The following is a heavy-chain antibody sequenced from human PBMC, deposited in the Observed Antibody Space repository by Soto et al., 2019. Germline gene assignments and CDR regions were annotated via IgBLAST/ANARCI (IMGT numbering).Heavy chain of an antibody. CDR1: GGTFSSYA. D-gene: IGHD2-15*01. Sequence: QVQLVQSGAEVQKPGSSVKVSCKASGGTFSSYAISWVRQAPGQGLEWMGGIIPIFGTANYAQKFQGRVTITADESTSTAYMELSSLRSEDTAVYYCARPYCSCGSCYSYCYFDLWGRGTLVTVSS. CDR3: ARPYCSCGSCYSYCYFDL. V-gene: IGHV1-69*01. CDR2: IIPIFGTA. J-gene: IGHJ2*01.